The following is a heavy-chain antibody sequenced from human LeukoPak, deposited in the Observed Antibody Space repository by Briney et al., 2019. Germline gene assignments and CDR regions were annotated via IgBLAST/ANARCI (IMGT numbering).Heavy chain of an antibody. CDR3: ARDGDYNFWIGNYDY. CDR1: GFTFDDYG. CDR2: INWNGGST. Sequence: PGGSLRLSCAASGFTFDDYGMSWVRQAPGKGLEWVSGINWNGGSTGYADSVKGRFTISRDNAKNSLYLQMNSLRAEDTALYYCARDGDYNFWIGNYDYWGQGALVTVSS. V-gene: IGHV3-20*04. D-gene: IGHD3-3*01. J-gene: IGHJ4*02.